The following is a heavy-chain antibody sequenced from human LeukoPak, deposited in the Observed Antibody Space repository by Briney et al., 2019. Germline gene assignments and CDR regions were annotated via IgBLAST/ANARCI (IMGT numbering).Heavy chain of an antibody. CDR3: AKDLIAAFDI. Sequence: GGSLRLSCAASGFTFSSYSMNWVRQAPGKGLEWVSAISGSGGSTYYADSVKGRFTISRDNSKKTLYLQMNSLRAEDTAVYYCAKDLIAAFDIWGQGTMVTVSS. CDR1: GFTFSSYS. J-gene: IGHJ3*02. V-gene: IGHV3-23*01. CDR2: ISGSGGST.